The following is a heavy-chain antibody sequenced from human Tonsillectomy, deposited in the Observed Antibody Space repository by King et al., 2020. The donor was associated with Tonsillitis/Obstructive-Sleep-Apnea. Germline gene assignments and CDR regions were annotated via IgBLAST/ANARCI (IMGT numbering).Heavy chain of an antibody. Sequence: VQLVQSGAEVKKPGASVKVSCKASGYTFSSYAITWVRQAPGQGLEWMGWISAYTGNTNHAQKFRGRVTMTTDTATSTAYVELRSLRSDDTAVYYCAREVYVCSGGTCQNWFDPWGQGTLVTVSS. J-gene: IGHJ5*02. CDR1: GYTFSSYA. CDR3: AREVYVCSGGTCQNWFDP. D-gene: IGHD2-15*01. CDR2: ISAYTGNT. V-gene: IGHV1-18*01.